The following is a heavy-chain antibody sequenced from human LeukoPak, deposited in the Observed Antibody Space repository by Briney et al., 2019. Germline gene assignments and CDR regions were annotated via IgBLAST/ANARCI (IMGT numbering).Heavy chain of an antibody. CDR1: GGSISSSNYY. D-gene: IGHD5-24*01. J-gene: IGHJ3*02. CDR2: IHYSGVT. V-gene: IGHV4-39*01. CDR3: AKPIEMATIKDAFDI. Sequence: PSETLSLTCTVSGGSISSSNYYWVWIRQPPGKGLEWIGSIHYSGVTYSNPSLKSRVTLSVETSKTQFSLKLTSVTAADTAVYYCAKPIEMATIKDAFDIWGPGTMVTVSS.